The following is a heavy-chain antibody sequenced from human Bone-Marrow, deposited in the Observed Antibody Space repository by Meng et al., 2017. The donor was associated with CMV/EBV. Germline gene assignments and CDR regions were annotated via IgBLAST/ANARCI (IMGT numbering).Heavy chain of an antibody. CDR2: IYSGGST. V-gene: IGHV3-53*01. Sequence: GESLKISCAASGFTVSSNYMSWVRQAPGKGLEWVSVIYSGGSTYYADSVKGRFTISRDNSKNTLYLQMNSLRAEDTAVYYCARGSDYYYYGRDVWGQGTTVTVSS. CDR1: GFTVSSNY. D-gene: IGHD6-6*01. CDR3: ARGSDYYYYGRDV. J-gene: IGHJ6*02.